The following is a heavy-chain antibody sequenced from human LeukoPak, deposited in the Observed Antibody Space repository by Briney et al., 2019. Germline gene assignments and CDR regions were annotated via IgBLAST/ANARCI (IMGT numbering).Heavy chain of an antibody. CDR3: AKDPLG. CDR1: GLSFNIYA. Sequence: GGSLRLSCAAAGLSFNIYAMSWVRQAPGKGLEWVSTISGNGDSTYYADSVKGRFTISRDNSKNTLYLQMNSLRAEDTAVYYCAKDPLGWGQGTLVTVSS. V-gene: IGHV3-23*01. CDR2: ISGNGDST. J-gene: IGHJ4*02.